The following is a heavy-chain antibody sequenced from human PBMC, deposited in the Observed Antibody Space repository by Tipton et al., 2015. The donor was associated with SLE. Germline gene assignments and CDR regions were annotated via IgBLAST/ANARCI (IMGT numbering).Heavy chain of an antibody. V-gene: IGHV4-59*01. Sequence: GLVKPSETLSLTCTVSGASISSYYWSWIRQPPGKGLEWIGYFYYTGSPYYNPSLKGRVTISVDTSKNQFSLSLSSVTGADTAVYYCVRGDTIFGVAGLVLSYWGQGALVTVSS. CDR1: GASISSYY. D-gene: IGHD3-3*01. CDR2: FYYTGSP. CDR3: VRGDTIFGVAGLVLSY. J-gene: IGHJ4*02.